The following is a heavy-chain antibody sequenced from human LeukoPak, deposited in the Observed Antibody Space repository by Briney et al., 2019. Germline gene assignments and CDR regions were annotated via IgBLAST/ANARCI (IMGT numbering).Heavy chain of an antibody. V-gene: IGHV4-59*08. CDR2: IYYSGST. CDR1: GGSISSYY. J-gene: IGHJ3*02. CDR3: ARLIPKSNAFDI. Sequence: SETLSLTCTVSGGSISSYYWSWIRQPPGKGLEWIGYIYYSGSTNYNPSLKSRVTISVDTSKNQFSLKLSSVTAADTAVYYCARLIPKSNAFDIWGQGTMVTVSS. D-gene: IGHD2-2*02.